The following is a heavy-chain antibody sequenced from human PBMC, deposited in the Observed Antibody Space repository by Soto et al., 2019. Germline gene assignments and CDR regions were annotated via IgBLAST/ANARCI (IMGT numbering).Heavy chain of an antibody. CDR1: GFTFSFYP. Sequence: EVLLLESGGGLVQPGGSLRLSCAASGFTFSFYPMSWVRQAPGKGLEWVSGISSTAGTIYYADPVKGRFTISRDNSNNTPYSQNDSPRPRGTGVLYLSDLGKSGSGLWGQGTLVTVSS. V-gene: IGHV3-23*01. D-gene: IGHD3-3*01. CDR2: ISSTAGTI. CDR3: SDLGKSGSGL. J-gene: IGHJ4*02.